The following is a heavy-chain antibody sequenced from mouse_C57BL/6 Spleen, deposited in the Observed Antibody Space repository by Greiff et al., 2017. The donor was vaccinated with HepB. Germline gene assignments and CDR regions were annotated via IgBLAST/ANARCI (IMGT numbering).Heavy chain of an antibody. CDR2: INPSNGGT. J-gene: IGHJ1*03. V-gene: IGHV1-53*01. CDR1: GYTFTSYW. Sequence: VKLQQPGTELVKPGASVKLSCKASGYTFTSYWMHWVKQRPGQGLEWIGNINPSNGGTNYNEKFKSKATLTVDKSSSTAYMQLSSLTSEDSAVYYCARGGKYSNYWYFDVWGTGTTVTVSS. D-gene: IGHD2-5*01. CDR3: ARGGKYSNYWYFDV.